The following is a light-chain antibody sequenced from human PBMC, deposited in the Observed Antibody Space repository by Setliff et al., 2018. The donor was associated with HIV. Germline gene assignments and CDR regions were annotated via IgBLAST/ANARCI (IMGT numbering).Light chain of an antibody. Sequence: QSALTQPAFVSGSPGQSITISCTGTSSDVGGYNYVSWYQQHPGKAPKLVIYEVSNRPSGISNRFSGSKSGNTASLTISGLQAEDDADYYCSSYRRGNTLVFGTGTKV. CDR2: EVS. CDR3: SSYRRGNTLV. J-gene: IGLJ1*01. CDR1: SSDVGGYNY. V-gene: IGLV2-14*01.